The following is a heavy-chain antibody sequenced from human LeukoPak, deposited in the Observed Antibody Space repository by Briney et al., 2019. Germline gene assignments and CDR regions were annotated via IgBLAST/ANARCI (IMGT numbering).Heavy chain of an antibody. CDR3: ARFAVHRRIAVTGQFGLDY. D-gene: IGHD6-19*01. CDR1: GYTFTSYS. J-gene: IGHJ4*02. V-gene: IGHV1-46*01. CDR2: INPSGGTT. Sequence: ASVKVSCKASGYTFTSYSMHWVRQAPGQGLEWMGRINPSGGTTNYAQKFKGRVTMTRDTSTSTVYMELSSLRSEDTAVYYCARFAVHRRIAVTGQFGLDYWGRGTLVTVSS.